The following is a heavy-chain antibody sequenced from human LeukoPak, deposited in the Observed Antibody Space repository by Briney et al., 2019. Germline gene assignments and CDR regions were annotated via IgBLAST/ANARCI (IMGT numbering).Heavy chain of an antibody. CDR3: VKSGGYGLIDY. CDR1: GASISGSGYY. D-gene: IGHD1-26*01. V-gene: IGHV4-39*01. CDR2: IYSSGST. Sequence: SETLSLTCAVSGASISGSGYYWGWIRQPPGKGLEWIGNIYSSGSTYYNASLQSCVTISIDTSKNQFSLRLSSVTAADTAMYYCVKSGGYGLIDYWGQGTRVTVSS. J-gene: IGHJ4*02.